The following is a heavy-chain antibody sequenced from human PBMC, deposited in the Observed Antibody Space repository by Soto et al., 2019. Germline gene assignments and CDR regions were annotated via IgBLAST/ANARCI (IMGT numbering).Heavy chain of an antibody. CDR1: GFTFSSYG. Sequence: ESGGGVVQPGRSLRLSCAASGFTFSSYGMHWVRQAPGKGLEWVAVMSHDGSNKYYADSVKGRFTISRDNSKNTLYLQMNSLRDEDTAVYYCAKKAPGQWEQAPDYWGQGTLVTVSS. V-gene: IGHV3-30*18. CDR2: MSHDGSNK. CDR3: AKKAPGQWEQAPDY. D-gene: IGHD1-26*01. J-gene: IGHJ4*02.